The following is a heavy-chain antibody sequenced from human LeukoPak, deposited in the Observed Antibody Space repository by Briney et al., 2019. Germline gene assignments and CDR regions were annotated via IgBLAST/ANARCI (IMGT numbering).Heavy chain of an antibody. CDR2: IWYDGSNK. D-gene: IGHD6-13*01. CDR1: GFTFSSYG. CDR3: ARGGAAAGMGAFDI. V-gene: IGHV3-33*01. Sequence: ETGGSLRLSCAASGFTFSSYGMHWVRQAPGKGLEWVAVIWYDGSNKYYADSVKGRFTISRDNSKNTLYLQMNSLRAEDTAVYYCARGGAAAGMGAFDIWGQGTMVTVSS. J-gene: IGHJ3*02.